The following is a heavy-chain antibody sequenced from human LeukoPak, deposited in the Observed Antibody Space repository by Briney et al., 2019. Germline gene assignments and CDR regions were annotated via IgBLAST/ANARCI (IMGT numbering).Heavy chain of an antibody. Sequence: ASVKVSCKVSGYTLTELSMHWVRQAPGKGLEWMGGFDPEDGETIYAQKFRGRVTMTEDTSTDTAYMELSSLRSEDTAVYYCATDLSSGYYPTDYWGQGTLVTVSS. CDR1: GYTLTELS. CDR2: FDPEDGET. V-gene: IGHV1-24*01. D-gene: IGHD3-22*01. CDR3: ATDLSSGYYPTDY. J-gene: IGHJ4*02.